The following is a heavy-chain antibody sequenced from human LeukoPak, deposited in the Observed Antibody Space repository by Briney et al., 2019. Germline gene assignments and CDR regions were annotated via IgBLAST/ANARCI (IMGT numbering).Heavy chain of an antibody. J-gene: IGHJ3*02. CDR1: GYTFTSYG. CDR3: ARVAAVTSYYYDSSGYSQARGAFDI. D-gene: IGHD3-22*01. CDR2: ISAYNGNT. V-gene: IGHV1-18*01. Sequence: ASVKVSCKASGYTFTSYGISWVRQAPGQGLEWMGWISAYNGNTNYAQKLQGRVTMTTDTSTSTAYMELRSLRSDDTAVYYCARVAAVTSYYYDSSGYSQARGAFDIWGQGTMVTVSS.